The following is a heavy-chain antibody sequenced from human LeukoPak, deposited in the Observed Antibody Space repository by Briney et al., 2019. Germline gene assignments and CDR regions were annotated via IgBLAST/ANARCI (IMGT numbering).Heavy chain of an antibody. Sequence: GRSLRLSCAASGFTFSSYAMHWVRQAPGKGLEWVAVISYDGSNKYYADSVKGRFTISRDNSKNTLYLQMNSLRAEDTAVYYCAASEKAGYCSSTSCPPGRWGQGTLVTVSS. CDR1: GFTFSSYA. V-gene: IGHV3-30*01. J-gene: IGHJ4*02. CDR3: AASEKAGYCSSTSCPPGR. CDR2: ISYDGSNK. D-gene: IGHD2-2*01.